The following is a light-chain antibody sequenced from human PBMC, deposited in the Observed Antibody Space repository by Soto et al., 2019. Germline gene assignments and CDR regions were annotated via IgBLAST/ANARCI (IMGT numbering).Light chain of an antibody. Sequence: ALRMTQSPSSFSASTGDTVTITCRASQGISSHLAWYQQKPGKAPKLLIFDASTLQSGVPSRFTGSGSGADFTLTITCLQSEDFATYYCQQYYSYPLTFGGGTKVEIK. CDR2: DAS. V-gene: IGKV1-8*01. CDR1: QGISSH. J-gene: IGKJ4*01. CDR3: QQYYSYPLT.